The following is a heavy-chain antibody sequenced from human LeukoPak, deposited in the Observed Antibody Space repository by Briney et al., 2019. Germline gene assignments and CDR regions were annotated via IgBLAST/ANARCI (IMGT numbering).Heavy chain of an antibody. J-gene: IGHJ4*02. Sequence: PSETLSLTCTVSGGSISSGSYYWSWIRQPAGKGLEWIGRIYTSGSTNYNPSLKSRVTISVDTSKNQFSLKLSSVTAADTAVYYCASGGGYYGSGSRDYWGQGTLVTVSS. CDR3: ASGGGYYGSGSRDY. V-gene: IGHV4-61*02. CDR2: IYTSGST. CDR1: GGSISSGSYY. D-gene: IGHD3-10*01.